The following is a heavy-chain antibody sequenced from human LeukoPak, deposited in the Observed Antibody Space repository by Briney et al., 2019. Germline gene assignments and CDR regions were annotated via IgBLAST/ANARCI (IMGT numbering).Heavy chain of an antibody. J-gene: IGHJ4*02. CDR2: INHSGST. D-gene: IGHD6-6*01. CDR1: GGSFSGYY. V-gene: IGHV4-34*01. CDR3: ARESQQFVPGFCDY. Sequence: SETLSLTCAVYGGSFSGYYWSWIRQPPGKGLEWIGEINHSGSTNYNPSLKSRVTISVDTSKNQFSLKLSPVTAADTAVYYCARESQQFVPGFCDYWDQGTLVTVSS.